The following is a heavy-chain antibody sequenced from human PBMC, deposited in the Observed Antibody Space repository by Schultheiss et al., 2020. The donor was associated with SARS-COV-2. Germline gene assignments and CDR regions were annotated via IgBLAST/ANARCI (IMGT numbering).Heavy chain of an antibody. J-gene: IGHJ6*02. V-gene: IGHV3-15*01. CDR3: TTLGGLVGYYDSSGYHYWYGMDV. Sequence: GESLKISCAASGFTFSDENMHWVRQAPGKGLEWVGRIKTKTDGGTTDYAAPVKGRFTISRDDSKNTLYLQMNSLKTEDTAVYYCTTLGGLVGYYDSSGYHYWYGMDVWGQGTTVTVSS. CDR1: GFTFSDEN. D-gene: IGHD3-22*01. CDR2: IKTKTDGGTT.